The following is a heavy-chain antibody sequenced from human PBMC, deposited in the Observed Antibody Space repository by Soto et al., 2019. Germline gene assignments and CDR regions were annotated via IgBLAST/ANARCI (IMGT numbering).Heavy chain of an antibody. Sequence: GGSLRLSCAASGFTFSSYGMHWVRQAPGKGLEWVAVISYDGSNKYYADSVKGRFTISRDNSKNTLYLQMNSLRAEDTAVYYCAKEVLDYDSSGYYLYYYYGMDVWGQGTTLTVSS. CDR1: GFTFSSYG. J-gene: IGHJ6*02. CDR3: AKEVLDYDSSGYYLYYYYGMDV. CDR2: ISYDGSNK. V-gene: IGHV3-30*18. D-gene: IGHD3-22*01.